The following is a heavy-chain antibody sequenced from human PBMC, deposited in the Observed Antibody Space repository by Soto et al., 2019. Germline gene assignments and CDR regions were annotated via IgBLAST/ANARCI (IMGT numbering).Heavy chain of an antibody. J-gene: IGHJ6*02. V-gene: IGHV1-69*13. D-gene: IGHD4-17*01. CDR3: ARDPRDCGDYGLLYYGMDV. Sequence: GGSVKVSCTASRGTFSGYAISWVRQAPAQGLEWMGGIIPILGTANYAQKFQGRVTITADESTSTAYMELSSLRSGETGVYDCARDPRDCGDYGLLYYGMDVWGQGTTVTVSS. CDR1: RGTFSGYA. CDR2: IIPILGTA.